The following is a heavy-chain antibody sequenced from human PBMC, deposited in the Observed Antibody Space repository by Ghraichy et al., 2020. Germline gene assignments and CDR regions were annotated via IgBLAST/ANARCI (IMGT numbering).Heavy chain of an antibody. J-gene: IGHJ3*02. CDR3: AREVHVYYYDSSGYYPDAFDI. D-gene: IGHD3-22*01. Sequence: GGSLRLSCAASGFTFSSYSMNWVRQAPGKGLEWVSSISSSSSYIYYADSVKGRFTISRDNAKNSLYLQMNSLRAEDTAVYYCAREVHVYYYDSSGYYPDAFDIWGQGTMVTVSS. CDR1: GFTFSSYS. V-gene: IGHV3-21*01. CDR2: ISSSSSYI.